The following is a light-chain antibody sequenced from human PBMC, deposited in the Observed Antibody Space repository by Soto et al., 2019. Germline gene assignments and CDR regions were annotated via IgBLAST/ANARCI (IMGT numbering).Light chain of an antibody. CDR1: QSVSSRY. V-gene: IGKV3-15*01. Sequence: EIVLTQSPGTLSFSPGERATLSCRASQSVSSRYLAWYHQKPGQAPRLIIYGAYTRATGIPARFSGSGSGTEFTLTISSLQSEDFAVYYCQQYNNWPPITCGQGTRLEIK. J-gene: IGKJ5*01. CDR2: GAY. CDR3: QQYNNWPPIT.